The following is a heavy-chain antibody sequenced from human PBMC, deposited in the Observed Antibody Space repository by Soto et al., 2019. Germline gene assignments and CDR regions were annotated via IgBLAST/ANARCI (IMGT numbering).Heavy chain of an antibody. J-gene: IGHJ4*02. CDR3: ARDPRRYYDFWSVYYGYYFDY. V-gene: IGHV1-18*04. Sequence: ASVKVSCKASGYTFTSYGISWVRQAPGQGLEWMGWISAYNGNTNYAQKLQGRVTMTTDTSTSTAYMELRSLRSDDTAVYYCARDPRRYYDFWSVYYGYYFDYWGQGTLVTVSS. CDR2: ISAYNGNT. D-gene: IGHD3-3*01. CDR1: GYTFTSYG.